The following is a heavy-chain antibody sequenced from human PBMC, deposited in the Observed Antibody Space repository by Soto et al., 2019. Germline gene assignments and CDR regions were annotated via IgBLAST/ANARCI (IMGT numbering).Heavy chain of an antibody. Sequence: QVQVVESGGGVVQPGRSLRLSCAASGFVFTNYGMHWVRQAPGKGLEWVAFISNDGSKKYYADSVKGRFTISRDNSENTVYLQMTSLRPDDTAVFYCARDVAMPSGLGLGHWGQGTLVTVSS. CDR1: GFVFTNYG. CDR3: ARDVAMPSGLGLGH. V-gene: IGHV3-30*03. D-gene: IGHD6-19*01. J-gene: IGHJ4*02. CDR2: ISNDGSKK.